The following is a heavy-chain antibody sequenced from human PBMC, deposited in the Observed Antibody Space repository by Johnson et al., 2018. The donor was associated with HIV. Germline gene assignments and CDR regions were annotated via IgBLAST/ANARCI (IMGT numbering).Heavy chain of an antibody. CDR3: ARDDGGGGDAFDI. J-gene: IGHJ3*02. CDR2: ISYDGSNK. V-gene: IGHV3-30*04. D-gene: IGHD2-15*01. CDR1: GFTFSSYA. Sequence: VQLVESGGGVVQPGRSLRLSCAASGFTFSSYAMHWVRQAPGKGLEWVAVISYDGSNKYYADSVKGRFTISRDNSKNTLYLQMNSLRAEDTAVYYFARDDGGGGDAFDIWGQGTMVTVSS.